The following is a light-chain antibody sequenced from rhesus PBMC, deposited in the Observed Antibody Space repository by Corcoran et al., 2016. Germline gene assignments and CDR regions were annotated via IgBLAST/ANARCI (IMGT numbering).Light chain of an antibody. V-gene: IGKV3-42*02. CDR1: QSVNGR. CDR3: QQYSNWPWT. Sequence: PGEGATLSCRASQSVNGRLAWYQQKPGQTPRLLVYEASTRATGIPDRFSGSGSGTVFFLTVSSLEPEDCGVFYCQQYSNWPWTFGQGTKGDIK. CDR2: EAS. J-gene: IGKJ1*01.